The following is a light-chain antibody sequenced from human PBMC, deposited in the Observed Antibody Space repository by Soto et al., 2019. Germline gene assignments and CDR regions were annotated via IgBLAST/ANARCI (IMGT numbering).Light chain of an antibody. CDR3: QQYGNSPIT. V-gene: IGKV3-20*01. J-gene: IGKJ5*01. CDR1: QSVSHNY. CDR2: GAS. Sequence: IMLTQSPSTLSLSPGERATLSCRASQSVSHNYLAWYQQKPGQAPRLLIYGASNRATGIPDRFSGSGSGTDFTLTISRLEPEDVAVYYCQQYGNSPITFGQGTRLEIK.